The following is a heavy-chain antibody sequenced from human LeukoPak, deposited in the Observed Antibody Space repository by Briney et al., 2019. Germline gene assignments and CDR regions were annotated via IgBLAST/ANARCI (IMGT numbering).Heavy chain of an antibody. Sequence: GASVKVSCKASGYTFTSYYMHWVRQAPGQGLEWMGWINPNSGGTNYAQKFQGWVTMTRDTSISTAYMELSRLRSDDTAVYYCARDRSYYDFWSGYYGYYYGMDVWGQGTTVTVSS. V-gene: IGHV1-2*04. J-gene: IGHJ6*02. CDR1: GYTFTSYY. CDR3: ARDRSYYDFWSGYYGYYYGMDV. CDR2: INPNSGGT. D-gene: IGHD3-3*01.